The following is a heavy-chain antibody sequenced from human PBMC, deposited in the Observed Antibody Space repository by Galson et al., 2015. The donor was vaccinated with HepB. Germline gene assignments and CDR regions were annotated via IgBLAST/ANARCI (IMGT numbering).Heavy chain of an antibody. J-gene: IGHJ6*02. D-gene: IGHD6-19*01. CDR3: ARELIEYSSGWYYYYYGMDV. V-gene: IGHV1-18*01. CDR2: ISAYNGNT. Sequence: SVKVSCKASGYTFTSYGISWVRQAPGQGLEWMGWISAYNGNTNYAQKLQGRVTMTTDTSTSTAYMELRSLRSDDTAVYYCARELIEYSSGWYYYYYGMDVWGRGTTVTVSS. CDR1: GYTFTSYG.